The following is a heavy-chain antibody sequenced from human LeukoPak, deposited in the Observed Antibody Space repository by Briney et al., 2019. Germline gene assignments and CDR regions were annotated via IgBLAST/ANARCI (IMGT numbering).Heavy chain of an antibody. J-gene: IGHJ5*02. CDR3: ARANYYGSGSYQNWFDP. CDR1: GGSISSYY. CDR2: IYYSGST. Sequence: SETLSLTCTVSGGSISSYYWSWIRQPPGKGLEWIGYIYYSGSTNYNPSLKSRVTISVDTSKNQFSLKLSSVTAADMAVYYCARANYYGSGSYQNWFDPWGQGTLVTVSS. D-gene: IGHD3-10*01. V-gene: IGHV4-59*01.